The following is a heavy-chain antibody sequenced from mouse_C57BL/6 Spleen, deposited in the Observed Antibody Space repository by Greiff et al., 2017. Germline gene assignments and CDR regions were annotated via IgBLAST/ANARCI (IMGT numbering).Heavy chain of an antibody. CDR1: GYSITSGYY. Sequence: EVKLQESGPGLVKPSQSLSLTCSVTGYSITSGYYWNWIRQFPGNKLEWMGYISYDGSNNYNPSLKNRISITRDTSKNQFFLKLNSVTTEDTATYYCARDLDSSGYVGYWGQGTTLTVSS. J-gene: IGHJ2*01. V-gene: IGHV3-6*01. CDR3: ARDLDSSGYVGY. D-gene: IGHD3-2*02. CDR2: ISYDGSN.